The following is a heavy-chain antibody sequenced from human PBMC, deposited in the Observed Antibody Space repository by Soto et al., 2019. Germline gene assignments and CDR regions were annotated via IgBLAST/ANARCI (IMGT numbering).Heavy chain of an antibody. CDR2: ISAYNGNT. CDR1: GYTFTSYG. D-gene: IGHD2-21*02. Sequence: QVQLVQSGAEVKKPGASVKVSCKASGYTFTSYGVSWVRQAPGQGLEWMGWISAYNGNTYYAQKLQGRVTMTTDTSTSRAYMELRSLRPDDTAVYYCARDQRGRDWRGEDDWGQGTLVTVSS. V-gene: IGHV1-18*01. J-gene: IGHJ4*02. CDR3: ARDQRGRDWRGEDD.